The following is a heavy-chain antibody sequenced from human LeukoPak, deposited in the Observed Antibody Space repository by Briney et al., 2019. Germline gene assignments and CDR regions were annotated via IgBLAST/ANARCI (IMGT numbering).Heavy chain of an antibody. V-gene: IGHV1-69*01. J-gene: IGHJ4*02. D-gene: IGHD6-19*01. CDR2: IIPIFGTA. CDR1: GGTFSSYA. Sequence: ASVKVSCKASGGTFSSYAISWVRQAPGQGLEWMGGIIPIFGTANYAQKFQGRVTITADESTSTAYMGLSSLRSEDTAVYYCARRYIAVAGSGQFDYWGQGTLVTVSS. CDR3: ARRYIAVAGSGQFDY.